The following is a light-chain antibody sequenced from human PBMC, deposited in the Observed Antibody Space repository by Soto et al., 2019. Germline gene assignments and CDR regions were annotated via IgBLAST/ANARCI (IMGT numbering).Light chain of an antibody. V-gene: IGKV3-15*01. J-gene: IGKJ2*01. Sequence: EIVITQSPATLSVSPGERATPSCRASQSVSSNLAWYQQKPGQAPRLLIYGASTRATGIPARFSGSGSGTEFTLTISSLQSEDFAVYYCQQYNNWPPYTFGQGTKVDI. CDR1: QSVSSN. CDR3: QQYNNWPPYT. CDR2: GAS.